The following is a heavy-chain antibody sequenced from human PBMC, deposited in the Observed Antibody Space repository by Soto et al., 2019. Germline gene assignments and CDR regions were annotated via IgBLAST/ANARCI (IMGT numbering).Heavy chain of an antibody. Sequence: QITLNESGPTVVRPTETLTLTCRFSGFSLTTSGVGVGWIRQSPGKAPEWLALIYWDDDKRYSASLKSRLTRTKDTSKNQVVLTVSGLDPTATATYYCAHRVLRTVFGLVTTTAIYFDFWCQGTPVAVSS. CDR3: AHRVLRTVFGLVTTTAIYFDF. CDR1: GFSLTTSGVG. V-gene: IGHV2-5*02. CDR2: IYWDDDK. J-gene: IGHJ4*02. D-gene: IGHD3-3*01.